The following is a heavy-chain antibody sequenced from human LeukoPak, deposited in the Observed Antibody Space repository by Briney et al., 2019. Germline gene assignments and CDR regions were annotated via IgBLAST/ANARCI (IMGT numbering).Heavy chain of an antibody. D-gene: IGHD3-3*01. Sequence: SETLSLTCTVSGGSISTYYWSWIRQPPGKGLEWIGYIYYSGSTKYNPPLRSRVTISVDTSKNQFSLKLSSVTAADTAVYYCATHRYSEWSRAFDIWGQGTMVTVSS. CDR1: GGSISTYY. CDR3: ATHRYSEWSRAFDI. CDR2: IYYSGST. J-gene: IGHJ3*02. V-gene: IGHV4-59*08.